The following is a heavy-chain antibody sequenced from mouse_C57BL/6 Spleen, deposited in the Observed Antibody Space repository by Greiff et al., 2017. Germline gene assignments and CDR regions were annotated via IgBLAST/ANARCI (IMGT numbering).Heavy chain of an antibody. V-gene: IGHV5-17*01. CDR3: ARGPRYYFDY. CDR2: ISSGSSTI. J-gene: IGHJ2*01. D-gene: IGHD1-1*01. CDR1: GFTFSDYG. Sequence: EVMLVESGGGLVKPGGSLKLSCAASGFTFSDYGMHWVRQAPEKGLEWVAYISSGSSTIYYADKVKGRFTISRDNAKTTLFLQMTSLRSEDTAMYYCARGPRYYFDYWGQGTTLTVSS.